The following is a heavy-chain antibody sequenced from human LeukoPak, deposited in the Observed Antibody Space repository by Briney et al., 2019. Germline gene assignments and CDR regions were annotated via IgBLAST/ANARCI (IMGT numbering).Heavy chain of an antibody. J-gene: IGHJ4*02. CDR1: GFTVSSNY. CDR3: ATYRRYSSFDY. CDR2: IYSGGST. V-gene: IGHV3-53*01. D-gene: IGHD5-18*01. Sequence: PGGSLRLSCAASGFTVSSNYMSWVRQAPGKGLEWVSVIYSGGSTYYADSVKGRFTISRDNSKNTLYLQMNSLRAEDTAVYYCATYRRYSSFDYWGQGTLVTVSS.